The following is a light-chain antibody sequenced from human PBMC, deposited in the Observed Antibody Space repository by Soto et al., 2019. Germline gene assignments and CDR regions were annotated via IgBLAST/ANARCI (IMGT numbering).Light chain of an antibody. CDR3: QQYNSYSRT. CDR1: QSISSY. CDR2: AAS. J-gene: IGKJ1*01. Sequence: GDRVTITCRASQSISSYLNWYQQKPGKAPKLLIYAASSLQSGVPSRFSGSGSGTEFTLTISSLQPDDSATYYCQQYNSYSRTFGQGTTVDIK. V-gene: IGKV1-5*01.